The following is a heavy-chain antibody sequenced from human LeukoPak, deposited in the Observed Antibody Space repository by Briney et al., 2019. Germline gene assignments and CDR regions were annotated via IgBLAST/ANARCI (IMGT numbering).Heavy chain of an antibody. CDR1: GGTFSSYT. CDR2: TIPILGIA. J-gene: IGHJ4*02. D-gene: IGHD3-22*01. Sequence: GSSVKVSCKASGGTFSSYTISWVRQAPGQGLEWMGRTIPILGIANYAQKFQGRVTITADKSTSTAYMELSSLRSEDTAVYYCASAPYYDSSGYYSPLDYWGQGTLVTVSS. CDR3: ASAPYYDSSGYYSPLDY. V-gene: IGHV1-69*02.